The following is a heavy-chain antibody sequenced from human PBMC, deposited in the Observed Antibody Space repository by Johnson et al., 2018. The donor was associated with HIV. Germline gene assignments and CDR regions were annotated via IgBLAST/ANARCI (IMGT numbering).Heavy chain of an antibody. D-gene: IGHD4-23*01. J-gene: IGHJ3*01. V-gene: IGHV3-30*04. CDR1: GFTFSSYA. Sequence: QVQLMESGGGVVQPGRSLRLSCAASGFTFSSYAIHWVRQAPGKGLEWVAVISYDGSNKYYADSVKGRFTISRDNSKNTLYLQMNSLRSEDTAVSYCARESRPTVVICCGAFALWGQGTMVTVSS. CDR2: ISYDGSNK. CDR3: ARESRPTVVICCGAFAL.